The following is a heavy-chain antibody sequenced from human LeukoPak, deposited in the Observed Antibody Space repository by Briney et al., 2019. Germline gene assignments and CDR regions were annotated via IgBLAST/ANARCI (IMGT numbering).Heavy chain of an antibody. D-gene: IGHD3/OR15-3a*01. V-gene: IGHV4-39*01. J-gene: IGHJ4*01. CDR2: IYYSGST. Sequence: PSETLSLTCTVSGGSISSSYYYWGWIRQPPGKGLEWIGSIYYSGSTYYNPSLKSRVTISVDTSKNQFSLKLRSVTAADTAVYYCPRHFGTWGHGTLVTVSS. CDR1: GGSISSSYYY. CDR3: PRHFGT.